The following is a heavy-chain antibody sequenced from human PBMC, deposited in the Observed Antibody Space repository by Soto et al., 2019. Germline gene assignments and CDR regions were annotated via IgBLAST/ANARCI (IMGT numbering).Heavy chain of an antibody. V-gene: IGHV4-59*12. Sequence: SETLSLTCTVSGGSISSYYWSWIRQPPGKTLEWIGYIYYSGGTNYNPSLKSRVTISVDRSKNQFSLKLNSVTAADTAVYYCARVPDVWGQGTTVTVSS. CDR2: IYYSGGT. CDR3: ARVPDV. J-gene: IGHJ6*02. CDR1: GGSISSYY.